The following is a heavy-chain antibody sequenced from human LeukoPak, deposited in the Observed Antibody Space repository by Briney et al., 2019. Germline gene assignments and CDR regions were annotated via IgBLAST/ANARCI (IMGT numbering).Heavy chain of an antibody. Sequence: GGSLRLSCAASGFTFNSYGMSWVRQAPGKGLEWVSAISGSGGSTYYADSVKGRFTISRDNSKNTLYLQMNSLRAEDTAVYYCAKDHLYSSGWGGGYFDYWGQGTLVTVSS. V-gene: IGHV3-23*01. D-gene: IGHD6-19*01. CDR3: AKDHLYSSGWGGGYFDY. J-gene: IGHJ4*02. CDR1: GFTFNSYG. CDR2: ISGSGGST.